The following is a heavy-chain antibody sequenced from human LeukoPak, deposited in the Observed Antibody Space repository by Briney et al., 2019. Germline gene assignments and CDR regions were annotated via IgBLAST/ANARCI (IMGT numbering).Heavy chain of an antibody. Sequence: GGSLRLSCAASGFTFSSYAMSWVRQAPGKGLEWVSSISGSGGTTYYADSVKGRFTISRDNSKNTLYLQMNSLRPADMAVYYCAKGNGKAAAGSVVDYWGQGTLVTVSS. CDR2: ISGSGGTT. J-gene: IGHJ4*02. CDR3: AKGNGKAAAGSVVDY. V-gene: IGHV3-23*01. CDR1: GFTFSSYA. D-gene: IGHD6-13*01.